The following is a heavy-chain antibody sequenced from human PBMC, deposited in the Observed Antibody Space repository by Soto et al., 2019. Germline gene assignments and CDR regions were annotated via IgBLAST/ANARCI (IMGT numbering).Heavy chain of an antibody. J-gene: IGHJ4*02. V-gene: IGHV1-18*01. CDR3: AIGYSYGYYFDY. CDR1: GYTFTSYG. Sequence: ASVKVSCKASGYTFTSYGISWVRQAPGQGLEWMGWISAYNGNTNYAQKLQGRVTMTTDTSTSTAYMXXXXXXSDDTAVYYCAIGYSYGYYFDYWGQGTLVTVSS. CDR2: ISAYNGNT. D-gene: IGHD5-18*01.